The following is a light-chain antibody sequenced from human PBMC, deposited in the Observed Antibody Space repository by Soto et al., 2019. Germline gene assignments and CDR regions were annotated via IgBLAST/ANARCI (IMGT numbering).Light chain of an antibody. V-gene: IGKV1-9*01. CDR2: AAS. Sequence: IQLTQSPSSLSSSVGDRVTITCRASQGISSYLAWYQQKPGKAPKLLIYAASTLQSGVPPRFSGSGSGTDFTLTISSLQPEDFATYYCQQLNSYPPFGGGTKVDIK. CDR1: QGISSY. J-gene: IGKJ4*01. CDR3: QQLNSYPP.